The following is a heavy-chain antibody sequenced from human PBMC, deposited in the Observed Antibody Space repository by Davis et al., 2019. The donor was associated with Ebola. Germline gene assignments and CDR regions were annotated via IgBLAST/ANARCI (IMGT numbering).Heavy chain of an antibody. V-gene: IGHV1-69*13. D-gene: IGHD6-13*01. J-gene: IGHJ5*02. CDR3: ARYPSIAAAGTPRKDWFDP. CDR1: GGTFSSYA. Sequence: AASVKVSCKASGGTFSSYAISWVRQAPGQGLEWMGGIIPIFGTANYAQKFQGRVTITADESTSTAYMELSSLRSEDTAVYYCARYPSIAAAGTPRKDWFDPWGQGTLVTVSS. CDR2: IIPIFGTA.